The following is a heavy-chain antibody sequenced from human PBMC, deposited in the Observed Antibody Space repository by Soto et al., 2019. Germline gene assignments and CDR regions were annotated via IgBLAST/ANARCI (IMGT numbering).Heavy chain of an antibody. D-gene: IGHD3-3*01. Sequence: ASVKVSCKASGYTFTGYYMHWVRQAPGQGLEWMGWINPNSGGTNYAQKFQGWVTMTRDTSISTAYMELSRLRSDDTAVYYCARGGTARITIFGVVIIPVSDWFDPWGQGTLVTVSS. J-gene: IGHJ5*02. CDR1: GYTFTGYY. CDR2: INPNSGGT. V-gene: IGHV1-2*04. CDR3: ARGGTARITIFGVVIIPVSDWFDP.